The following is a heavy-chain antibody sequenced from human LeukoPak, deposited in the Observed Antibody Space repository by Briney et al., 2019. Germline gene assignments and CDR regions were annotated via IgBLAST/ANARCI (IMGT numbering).Heavy chain of an antibody. CDR3: SRLRGYSYGYADY. V-gene: IGHV3-48*01. D-gene: IGHD5-18*01. J-gene: IGHJ4*02. Sequence: PGGSLRLSCAASGFTFSIYSMNWVRQAPGKGLEWVSYISTSGSTIDYVDSVKGRFTISRDNAKNSLYLQMNNLRAEDTAVYYCSRLRGYSYGYADYWGQGTLVTVSS. CDR1: GFTFSIYS. CDR2: ISTSGSTI.